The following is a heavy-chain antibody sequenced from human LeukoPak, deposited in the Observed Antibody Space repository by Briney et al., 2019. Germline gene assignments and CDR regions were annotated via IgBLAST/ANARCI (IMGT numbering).Heavy chain of an antibody. D-gene: IGHD6-19*01. V-gene: IGHV1-69*05. CDR3: ARGPIAVAGNASWDY. CDR1: GGTFSSYA. J-gene: IGHJ4*02. CDR2: IIPIFGTA. Sequence: PVKVSCKASGGTFSSYAISWVRQAPGQGLEWMGRIIPIFGTANYAQKFQGRVTITTDESTSTAYMELSSLRSEDTAVYYCARGPIAVAGNASWDYWGQGTLVTVSS.